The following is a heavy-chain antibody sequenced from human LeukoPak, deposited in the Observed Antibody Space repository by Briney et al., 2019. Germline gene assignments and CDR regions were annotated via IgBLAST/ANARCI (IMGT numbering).Heavy chain of an antibody. CDR3: ARVNVLAAAGIWFDP. Sequence: SETLSLTCTVSGGSISSYYWSWIRQPPGKGLEWIGYIYYSGSTYHNPSLKSRVTISVDTSKNQFSLKLSSVTAADTAVYYCARVNVLAAAGIWFDPWGQGTLVTVSS. V-gene: IGHV4-59*04. D-gene: IGHD6-13*01. J-gene: IGHJ5*02. CDR1: GGSISSYY. CDR2: IYYSGST.